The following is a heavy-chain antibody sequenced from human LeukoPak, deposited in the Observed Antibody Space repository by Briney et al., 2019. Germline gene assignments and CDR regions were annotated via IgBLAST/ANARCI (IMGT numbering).Heavy chain of an antibody. J-gene: IGHJ4*02. V-gene: IGHV3-23*01. CDR3: AKQLGYCSDGSCYFPY. Sequence: GGSLRLSCAASGFTFSSSAMSWVRQAPGKGLEWVSAISNNGGYTYYADSVQGRFTISRDNSKSTLCLQMNSLRAEDTAVYYCAKQLGYCSDGSCYFPYWGQGTLVIVSS. D-gene: IGHD2-15*01. CDR2: ISNNGGYT. CDR1: GFTFSSSA.